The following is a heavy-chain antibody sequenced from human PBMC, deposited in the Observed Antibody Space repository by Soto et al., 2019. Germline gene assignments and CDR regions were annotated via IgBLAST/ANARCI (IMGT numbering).Heavy chain of an antibody. D-gene: IGHD6-19*01. Sequence: SETLSLTCTVSGGSISSYYWSWIRQPPGKGLEWIGYIYYSGSTNYSPSLKSRVTISVDTSKNQFSLKLSSVTAADTAVYYCARVVWQWLDWFDPWGQGTLVTVSS. J-gene: IGHJ5*02. CDR1: GGSISSYY. CDR2: IYYSGST. CDR3: ARVVWQWLDWFDP. V-gene: IGHV4-59*01.